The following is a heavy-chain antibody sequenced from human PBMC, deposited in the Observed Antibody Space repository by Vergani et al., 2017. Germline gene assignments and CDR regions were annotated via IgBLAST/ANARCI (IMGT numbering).Heavy chain of an antibody. CDR3: ARVAVTTLSSYYYCMDV. D-gene: IGHD4-11*01. CDR1: GGSISSYY. V-gene: IGHV4-59*01. J-gene: IGHJ6*03. Sequence: QVQLQESGPGLVKPSETLSLTCTVSGGSISSYYWSWIRQPPGKGLEWIGYIYYSGSTNYNPSLKSRVTISVDTSKNQFSLKLSSVTAADTAVYYWARVAVTTLSSYYYCMDVWGKGTTVTVSS. CDR2: IYYSGST.